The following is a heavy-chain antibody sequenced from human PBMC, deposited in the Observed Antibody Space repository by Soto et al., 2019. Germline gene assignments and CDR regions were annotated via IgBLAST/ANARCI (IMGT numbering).Heavy chain of an antibody. J-gene: IGHJ4*02. V-gene: IGHV3-23*01. CDR2: ISGSGGST. D-gene: IGHD3-16*02. CDR1: GFTFSSYA. Sequence: GGALRVSCAASGFTFSSYAMSWVRQAPGKGLEWVSAISGSGGSTYYADSVKGRFTISRDNSKNTLYLQMNSLRAEDTAVYYCAKAEFGGVIPFDYWGQGTLVTVSS. CDR3: AKAEFGGVIPFDY.